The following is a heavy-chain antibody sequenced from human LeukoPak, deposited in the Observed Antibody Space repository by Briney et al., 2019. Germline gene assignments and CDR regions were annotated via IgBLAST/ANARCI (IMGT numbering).Heavy chain of an antibody. J-gene: IGHJ4*02. CDR3: ARDRRRHDY. V-gene: IGHV3-7*01. CDR2: IKQDGSEK. Sequence: GGSLRLSCAASGFTFSSYWVSWVRQAPGKGLEWVANIKQDGSEKYYVDSVKGRFTISRDNAKNSLYLQMNSLRAEDTAVCYCARDRRRHDYWGQGTLVTVSS. CDR1: GFTFSSYW.